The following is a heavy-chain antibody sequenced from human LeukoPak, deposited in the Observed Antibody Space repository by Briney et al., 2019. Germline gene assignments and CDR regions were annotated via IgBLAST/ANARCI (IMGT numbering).Heavy chain of an antibody. CDR2: IYTSGST. CDR1: GGSISSGSYY. D-gene: IGHD2-2*01. V-gene: IGHV4-61*02. Sequence: SETLSLTCTVSGGSISSGSYYWSWIRQPAGKGLEWIGRIYTSGSTNYNPSLKSRVTISVDTSKNQFSLKLSSVTAADTAVYYCARDGQYCSSTSCYHGYMDVWGKGTTVTVSS. J-gene: IGHJ6*03. CDR3: ARDGQYCSSTSCYHGYMDV.